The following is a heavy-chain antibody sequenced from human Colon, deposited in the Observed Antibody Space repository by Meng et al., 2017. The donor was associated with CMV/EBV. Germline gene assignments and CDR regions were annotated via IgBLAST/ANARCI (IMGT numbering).Heavy chain of an antibody. Sequence: ASVKVSCKASGYRFTGYGISWVRQAPGQGLEWMGWISGYNGNTQYAQKVQGRVTMTTDTSTSTAYMDLRSLRSDDTAVYYCARRGYCTGGSCYDIWGQGTMVTVSS. CDR3: ARRGYCTGGSCYDI. CDR1: GYRFTGYG. J-gene: IGHJ3*02. V-gene: IGHV1-18*01. D-gene: IGHD2-15*01. CDR2: ISGYNGNT.